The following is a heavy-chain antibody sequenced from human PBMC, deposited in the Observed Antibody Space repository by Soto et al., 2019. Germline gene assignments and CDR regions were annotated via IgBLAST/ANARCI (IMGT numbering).Heavy chain of an antibody. J-gene: IGHJ4*02. V-gene: IGHV3-23*01. CDR3: AKAQEASGNVNSYLDY. CDR2: ITGSGDVS. CDR1: GFTFSNYA. D-gene: IGHD2-15*01. Sequence: VQLLQSGGGLIQPGGSLRLSRTTSGFTFSNYAMSWVRQAPGKGLEGVSVITGSGDVSYVTDRFKGRFTVSRDNSKNTLFLEMSSLRADDTAVYFCAKAQEASGNVNSYLDYWGQGIRVTVSP.